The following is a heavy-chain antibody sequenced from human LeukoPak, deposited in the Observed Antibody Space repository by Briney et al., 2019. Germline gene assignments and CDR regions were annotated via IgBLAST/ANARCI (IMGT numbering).Heavy chain of an antibody. V-gene: IGHV3-7*01. CDR3: RAAGTTGDDYYYYCMDV. J-gene: IGHJ6*03. CDR1: GFTFSSYW. CDR2: IKQDGSEK. D-gene: IGHD6-13*01. Sequence: PGGSLRLSCAASGFTFSSYWMSWVRQAPGKGLEWVANIKQDGSEKYYVDSVKGRFTISRDNAKNSLYLQMNSLRAEDTAVYYCRAAGTTGDDYYYYCMDVWGKGTTVTVSS.